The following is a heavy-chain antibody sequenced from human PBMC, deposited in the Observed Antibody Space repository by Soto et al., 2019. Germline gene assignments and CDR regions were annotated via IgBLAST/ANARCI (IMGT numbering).Heavy chain of an antibody. V-gene: IGHV3-30*03. CDR1: GVSFNRYD. J-gene: IGHJ4*02. CDR2: ISYDGSNT. CDR3: ARISRYCSGGDCHA. D-gene: IGHD2-15*01. Sequence: LXLSCASSGVSFNRYDMHWVRQAPGKGPEWVAIISYDGSNTYYSDSVRGRFTISRDNSKDTLYLQMHSLRSEDTAIYYCARISRYCSGGDCHAWGQGTQVTVSS.